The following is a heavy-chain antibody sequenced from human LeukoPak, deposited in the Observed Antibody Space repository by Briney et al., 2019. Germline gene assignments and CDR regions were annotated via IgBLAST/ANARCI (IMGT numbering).Heavy chain of an antibody. CDR1: GFTFTTYS. D-gene: IGHD1/OR15-1a*01. Sequence: GGSLRLSCAASGFTFTTYSMNWVRQAPGKGLEWVSYISSSGTIYYADSVKGRFTISRDNAKNSLYLQMNSLRAEDTAVYYCARDQGNWNKDYWGQGTLVTVSS. J-gene: IGHJ4*02. CDR2: ISSSGTI. CDR3: ARDQGNWNKDY. V-gene: IGHV3-48*04.